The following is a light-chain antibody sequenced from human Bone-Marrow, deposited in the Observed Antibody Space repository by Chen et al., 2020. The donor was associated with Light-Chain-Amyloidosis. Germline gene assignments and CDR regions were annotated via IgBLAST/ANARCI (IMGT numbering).Light chain of an antibody. Sequence: SHELTQPPSMSVSAGHTASITCSGDDLPTKYAYWYQQKPGQAPVLVIHRDTERPSGISERFSGSSSGTTATLTISGVQAEDVADYHCQSADSSGTYEVIFGGGTKLTVL. J-gene: IGLJ2*01. CDR3: QSADSSGTYEVI. CDR2: RDT. CDR1: DLPTKY. V-gene: IGLV3-25*03.